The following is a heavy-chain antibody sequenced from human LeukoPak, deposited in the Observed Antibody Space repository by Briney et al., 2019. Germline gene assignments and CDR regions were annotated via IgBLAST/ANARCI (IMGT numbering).Heavy chain of an antibody. J-gene: IGHJ4*02. CDR3: ARDEDYYDSSGYYGGY. D-gene: IGHD3-22*01. Sequence: SVKVSCKASGGTFSSYTISWVRQAPGQGLEWMGRIIPILGIANYAQKFQGRVTITADKSTSTAYMELSSLRSEGTAVYYCARDEDYYDSSGYYGGYWGQGTLVTVSS. V-gene: IGHV1-69*04. CDR1: GGTFSSYT. CDR2: IIPILGIA.